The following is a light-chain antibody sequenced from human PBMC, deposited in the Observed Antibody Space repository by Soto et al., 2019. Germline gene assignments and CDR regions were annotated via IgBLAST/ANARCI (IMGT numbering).Light chain of an antibody. J-gene: IGKJ1*01. V-gene: IGKV3-20*01. CDR1: QSVSSNS. CDR2: GAS. CDR3: QQYISTPWS. Sequence: ELVLTQSPATLSLSPGERATLSCRASQSVSSNSLAWYQQKPGQAPRLLIYGASTRATGIPDRFSGSGSGTDFTLTISRLEAEDFAVYHCQQYISTPWSFGQGTKVEIK.